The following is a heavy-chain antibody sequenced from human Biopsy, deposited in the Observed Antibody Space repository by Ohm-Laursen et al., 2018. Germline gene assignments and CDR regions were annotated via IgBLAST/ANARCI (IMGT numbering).Heavy chain of an antibody. Sequence: SLRLSCAASGFTFDDYGMHWVRQPPGRGLEWVSHISGIGDTTYYADSVKGRFTISRDNSKNSLYLQMNSLRAEDTAVYYCARDLTWGSYFDSWGQGSLVTVSS. CDR1: GFTFDDYG. CDR2: ISGIGDTT. V-gene: IGHV3-11*01. J-gene: IGHJ4*02. D-gene: IGHD3-16*01. CDR3: ARDLTWGSYFDS.